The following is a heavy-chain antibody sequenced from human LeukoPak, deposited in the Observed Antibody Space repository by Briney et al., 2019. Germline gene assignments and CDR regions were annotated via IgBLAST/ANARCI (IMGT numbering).Heavy chain of an antibody. J-gene: IGHJ4*02. CDR3: ARAGGSTVSHSDY. CDR1: GFTFSSYS. CDR2: ISSSTSYI. D-gene: IGHD4-17*01. V-gene: IGHV3-21*01. Sequence: GGFLRLSCAASGFTFSSYSMNWIRQAPGKGLEWVSSISSSTSYIYYADSVKGRFTIPKDNAKNSRYLQMDNLRAEDTAVYYCARAGGSTVSHSDYWGQGTLVTVSS.